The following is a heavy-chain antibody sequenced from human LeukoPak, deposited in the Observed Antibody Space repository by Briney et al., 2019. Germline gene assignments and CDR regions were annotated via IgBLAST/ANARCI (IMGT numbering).Heavy chain of an antibody. D-gene: IGHD2-2*02. CDR3: ARWDCSSTSCYNPGDC. CDR1: GGSISSSSYY. V-gene: IGHV4-39*01. CDR2: TYYSGST. Sequence: NPSETLSLTCTVSGGSISSSSYYWGWIRQPPGKGLEWIGGTYYSGSTYYNPSLKSRVTISVDTSKNQFSLKLSSVTAADTAVYYCARWDCSSTSCYNPGDCWGQGTLVTVSS. J-gene: IGHJ4*02.